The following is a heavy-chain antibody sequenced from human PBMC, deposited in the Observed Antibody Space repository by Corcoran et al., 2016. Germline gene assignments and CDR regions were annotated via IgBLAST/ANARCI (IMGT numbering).Heavy chain of an antibody. D-gene: IGHD2-15*01. CDR2: IWYDGSNK. J-gene: IGHJ4*02. CDR1: GFTFSSYG. V-gene: IGHV3-33*01. CDR3: ARGWGELGYCSGGSCLTFDY. Sequence: QVQLVESGGGVVQPGRSLRLSCAASGFTFSSYGMHWVRQAPGKGLEWVAVIWYDGSNKYYADSVKGRFTISRDNSTNTLYLQMNSLRAEETALYYWARGWGELGYCSGGSCLTFDYWGQGTLVTVSS.